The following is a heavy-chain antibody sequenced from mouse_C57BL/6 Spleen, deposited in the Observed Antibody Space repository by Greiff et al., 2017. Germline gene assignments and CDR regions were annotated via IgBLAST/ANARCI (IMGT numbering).Heavy chain of an antibody. J-gene: IGHJ2*01. D-gene: IGHD2-1*01. CDR1: GYAFSSSW. CDR3: ARSLYYGNYGYYYFDY. V-gene: IGHV1-82*01. Sequence: VKLQESGPELVKPGASVKISCKASGYAFSSSWMNWVKQRPGKGLEWIGRIYPGDGDTNYNGKFKGKATLTADKSSSTAYMQLSSLTSEDSAVYFCARSLYYGNYGYYYFDYWGQGTTLTVSS. CDR2: IYPGDGDT.